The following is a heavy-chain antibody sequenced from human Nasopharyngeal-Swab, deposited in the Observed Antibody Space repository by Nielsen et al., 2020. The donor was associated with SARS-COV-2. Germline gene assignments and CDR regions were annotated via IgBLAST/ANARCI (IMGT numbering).Heavy chain of an antibody. D-gene: IGHD6-19*01. J-gene: IGHJ4*02. CDR3: ARDPPLAVAGYFDY. V-gene: IGHV7-4-1*02. CDR2: INTNTGNP. Sequence: WVRQAPGQGIEWMGWINTNTGNPTYAQGFTGRFVFSLDTSVSTAYLQISSLKAEDTAVHYCARDPPLAVAGYFDYWGQGTLVTVSS.